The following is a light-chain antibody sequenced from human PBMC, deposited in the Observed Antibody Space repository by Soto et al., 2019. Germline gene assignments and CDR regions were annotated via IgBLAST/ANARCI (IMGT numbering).Light chain of an antibody. V-gene: IGKV1-27*01. CDR2: AAS. Sequence: DIKMTQSPSSLSASVGDRVTITCRASQGISNYLDWYQQKPGKVPKILIYAASTLKSGVPSRFSGSGSGTDFTLTISSLQPEDVATYYWQNYNSAPLTFGGGTKVEIK. J-gene: IGKJ4*01. CDR3: QNYNSAPLT. CDR1: QGISNY.